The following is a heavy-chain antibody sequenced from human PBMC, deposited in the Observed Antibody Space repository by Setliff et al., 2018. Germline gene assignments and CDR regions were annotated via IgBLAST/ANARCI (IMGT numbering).Heavy chain of an antibody. V-gene: IGHV4-39*07. CDR1: GGSISSTSYY. D-gene: IGHD5-18*01. CDR3: ARDQTAILDF. CDR2: IYHSGSS. J-gene: IGHJ4*01. Sequence: SETLSLTCTVSGGSISSTSYYWGWIRQPPGKGLEWIGSIYHSGSSYYNPSLRSRVTISVDTSKNQFSLRLTSVTAAGTAVYFCARDQTAILDFWGHGTLVTVSS.